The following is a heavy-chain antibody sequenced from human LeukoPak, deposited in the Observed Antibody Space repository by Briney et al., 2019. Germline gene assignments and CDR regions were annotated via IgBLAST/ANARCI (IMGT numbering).Heavy chain of an antibody. Sequence: GRSLRLSCAASGFTFSSYAMHWVRQAPGKGLEWVAVISYDGSNKYYADSVKGRFTISRDNSKNTLYLQMNSLRAEDTAVYYCARDPGGITMVRGVIIGDYGMDVWGQGTTVTVSS. CDR3: ARDPGGITMVRGVIIGDYGMDV. D-gene: IGHD3-10*01. V-gene: IGHV3-30*04. CDR2: ISYDGSNK. CDR1: GFTFSSYA. J-gene: IGHJ6*02.